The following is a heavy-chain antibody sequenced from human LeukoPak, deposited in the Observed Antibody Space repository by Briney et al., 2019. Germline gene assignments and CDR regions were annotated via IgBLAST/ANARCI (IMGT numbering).Heavy chain of an antibody. CDR1: GGTFSNYA. CDR2: IIPIFSTA. CDR3: ARDNLRGYSYGLEYYFDY. J-gene: IGHJ4*02. Sequence: GASVKVSCKVSGGTFSNYAISWVRQAPGQGLEWMGGIIPIFSTANSAQKFQGRVTITADESTSTAYMELSSLRSEDTAVYYCARDNLRGYSYGLEYYFDYWGQGTLVTVSS. D-gene: IGHD5-18*01. V-gene: IGHV1-69*13.